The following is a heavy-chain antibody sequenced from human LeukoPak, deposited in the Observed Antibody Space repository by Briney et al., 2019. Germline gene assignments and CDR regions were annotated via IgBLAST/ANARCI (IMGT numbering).Heavy chain of an antibody. CDR3: ARGRAVAGTSYYFDY. J-gene: IGHJ4*02. D-gene: IGHD6-19*01. CDR2: IYYSGST. Sequence: SETLSLTCTVSGGSISSYYWSWIRQPPAKGLEWIGYIYYSGSTNYNPSPKSRVTISVDTSKNQFSLKLSSVTAADTAMYYCARGRAVAGTSYYFDYWGQGTLVTVSS. CDR1: GGSISSYY. V-gene: IGHV4-59*01.